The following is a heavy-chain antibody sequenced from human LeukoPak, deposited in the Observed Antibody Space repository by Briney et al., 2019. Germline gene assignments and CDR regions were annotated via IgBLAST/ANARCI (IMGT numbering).Heavy chain of an antibody. CDR1: GFTFSSYS. V-gene: IGHV3-21*01. Sequence: GGSLRLSCAASGFTFSSYSMNWVRQAPGKGLEWVSSISSSSNYIYYADSVKGRFTISRDNSKNTLYLQMNSLRAEDTAVYYCARDLAIVGAIAYYFDYWGQGTLVTVSS. CDR3: ARDLAIVGAIAYYFDY. D-gene: IGHD1-26*01. J-gene: IGHJ4*02. CDR2: ISSSSNYI.